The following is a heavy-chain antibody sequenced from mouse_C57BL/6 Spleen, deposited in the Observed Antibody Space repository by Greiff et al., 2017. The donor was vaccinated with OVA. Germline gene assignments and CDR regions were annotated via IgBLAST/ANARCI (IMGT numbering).Heavy chain of an antibody. CDR2: IYPGSGST. D-gene: IGHD2-14*01. J-gene: IGHJ2*01. CDR1: GYTFTSYW. V-gene: IGHV1-55*01. CDR3: ERRQTAMAYAFGD. Sequence: QVQLQQPGAELVKPGASVKMSCKASGYTFTSYWITWVKQRPGQGLEWIGEIYPGSGSTNYNEKFKGKATLTVDTSSSTAYMQLSSLTSEDSAVYDGERRQTAMAYAFGDWGQGATLT.